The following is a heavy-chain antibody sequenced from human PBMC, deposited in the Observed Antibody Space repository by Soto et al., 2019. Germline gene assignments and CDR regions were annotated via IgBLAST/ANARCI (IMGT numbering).Heavy chain of an antibody. J-gene: IGHJ6*02. CDR2: ISYDGSNK. Sequence: QVQLVESGGGVVQPGRSLRLSCAASGFTFSSYAMHWVRQAPGKGLEWVAVISYDGSNKYYADSVKGRFTISRDNSKNTXSLQMNSLRAEDTAVYYCARDRPITIFGVVNYGMDVWGQGTTVTVSS. D-gene: IGHD3-3*01. CDR1: GFTFSSYA. CDR3: ARDRPITIFGVVNYGMDV. V-gene: IGHV3-30-3*01.